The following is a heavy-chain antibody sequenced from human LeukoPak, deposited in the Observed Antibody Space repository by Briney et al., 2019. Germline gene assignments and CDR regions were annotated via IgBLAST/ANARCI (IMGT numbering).Heavy chain of an antibody. CDR3: ANTYYDHFDY. Sequence: HPGGSLRLSCAASGFTFSSYAMHWVRQAPGKGLEWVAVISYDGSNKYYADSVKGRFTISRDNSKNTLYLQMNSLRAEDTAVYYCANTYYDHFDYWGQGTLVTVSS. CDR2: ISYDGSNK. CDR1: GFTFSSYA. V-gene: IGHV3-30*04. J-gene: IGHJ4*02. D-gene: IGHD3-22*01.